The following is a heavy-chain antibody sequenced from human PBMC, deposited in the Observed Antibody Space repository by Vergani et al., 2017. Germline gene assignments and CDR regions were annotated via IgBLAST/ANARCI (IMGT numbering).Heavy chain of an antibody. V-gene: IGHV4-34*01. CDR3: AKAQRHLYSSRHGSYLV. Sequence: QVQLQQWGAGLLKPSETLSLTCAVYGGSFSGYYWSWIRQPPGKGLEWIGEINHSGSTNYNPSLKSRVTISVDTSKNQFSLKLSSVTAEDTAVYYCAKAQRHLYSSRHGSYLVWGQGTLVTVSS. CDR1: GGSFSGYY. J-gene: IGHJ4*02. D-gene: IGHD6-13*01. CDR2: INHSGST.